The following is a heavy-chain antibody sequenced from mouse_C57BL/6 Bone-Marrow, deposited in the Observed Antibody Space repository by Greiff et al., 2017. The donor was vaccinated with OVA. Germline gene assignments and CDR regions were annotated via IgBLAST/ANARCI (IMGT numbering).Heavy chain of an antibody. J-gene: IGHJ3*01. CDR2: IDPETGGT. CDR3: ASYGNYLAWFAY. D-gene: IGHD2-1*01. CDR1: GYTFTDYE. Sequence: QVQLQQSGAELVRPGASVTLSCKASGYTFTDYEMHWVKQTPVHGLEWIGAIDPETGGTAYNQKFQGKATITADTSSNTAYLQLSSLTSEDTAIYYCASYGNYLAWFAYWGQGTLVTVSA. V-gene: IGHV1-15*01.